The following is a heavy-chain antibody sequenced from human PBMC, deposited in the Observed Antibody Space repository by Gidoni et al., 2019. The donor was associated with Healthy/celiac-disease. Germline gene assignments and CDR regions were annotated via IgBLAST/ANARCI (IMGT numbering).Heavy chain of an antibody. D-gene: IGHD6-13*01. V-gene: IGHV1-3*01. J-gene: IGHJ4*02. Sequence: QVQLVQSGAEVKKPGASVKVSCKASGYTFTSYAMHWVRQAPGQRLEWMGWINAGNGNTKYSQKFQGRVTMTRDTSASTAYMELSSLRSEDTAVYYCARDRYSSSWSPEFDYWGQGTLVTVSS. CDR3: ARDRYSSSWSPEFDY. CDR2: INAGNGNT. CDR1: GYTFTSYA.